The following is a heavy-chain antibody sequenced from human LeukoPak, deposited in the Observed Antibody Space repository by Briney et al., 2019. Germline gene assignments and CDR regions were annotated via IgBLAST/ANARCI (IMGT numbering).Heavy chain of an antibody. D-gene: IGHD3-10*01. V-gene: IGHV4-59*12. J-gene: IGHJ3*01. CDR1: GGSISSYY. CDR2: IYYSGST. CDR3: ARTLRYGSGSYVAFDV. Sequence: SETLSLTCTVSGGSISSYYWSWIRQPPGKGLEWIGYIYYSGSTNYNPSLKSRVTISVDTSKNQFSLKLSSVTAADTAVYYCARTLRYGSGSYVAFDVWGQGTMITVSS.